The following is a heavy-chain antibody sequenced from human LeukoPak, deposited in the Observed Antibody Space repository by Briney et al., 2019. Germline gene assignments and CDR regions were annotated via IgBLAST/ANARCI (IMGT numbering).Heavy chain of an antibody. CDR2: IYHSGST. D-gene: IGHD2-21*01. CDR1: GYSLSSGYY. J-gene: IGHJ6*03. CDR3: ARVGYYPDYYMDV. V-gene: IGHV4-38-2*02. Sequence: SETQSLTCSVSGYSLSSGYYWAWIRQPPGKGLEWIGTIYHSGSTYSNPSLKSRVTISLDTSKNQFSLNLSSMTAADTAVYYCARVGYYPDYYMDVWGKGTTVTVSS.